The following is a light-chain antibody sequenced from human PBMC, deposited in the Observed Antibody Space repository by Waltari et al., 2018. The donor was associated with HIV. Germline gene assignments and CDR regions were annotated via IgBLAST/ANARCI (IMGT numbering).Light chain of an antibody. CDR1: KLGHKY. CDR3: QAWDSGTVV. Sequence: SYELTQPPSVSVSPGQTASITCSGDKLGHKYACWYQQKPGQSPVLVIYQDNNLPSGIPGRFSCSNSGNTATLTISGTQVIDEADDYCQAWDSGTVVFGGGTKLTVL. CDR2: QDN. J-gene: IGLJ2*01. V-gene: IGLV3-1*01.